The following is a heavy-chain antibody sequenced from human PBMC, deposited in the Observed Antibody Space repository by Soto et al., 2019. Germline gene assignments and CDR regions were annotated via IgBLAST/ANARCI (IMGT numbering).Heavy chain of an antibody. Sequence: QVQLVQSGGGVVQPGRSLSLSCAASGFSFSNYGMHWVRQAPGKGLEWVALIAYDGSDKYYADSVKGRFTISRDNSKKMLYLQMNSLRPDDTAVYFCAKVEVAYDYWGQGALVIVSS. CDR3: AKVEVAYDY. D-gene: IGHD5-12*01. CDR1: GFSFSNYG. CDR2: IAYDGSDK. V-gene: IGHV3-30*18. J-gene: IGHJ4*02.